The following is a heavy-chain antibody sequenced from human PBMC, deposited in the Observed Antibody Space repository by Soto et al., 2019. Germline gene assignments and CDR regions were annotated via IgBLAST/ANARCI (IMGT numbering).Heavy chain of an antibody. Sequence: PGGSLRHSCSTSGFTFGDYGMTWFRQAPGKGLEWVGLIRSKSYGKTTEYAASATDRFTISRDDSKRIAYLQMNSLKADDTAVYYCTRERWDYGDHKWYFDLWGRGTLVTAPQ. J-gene: IGHJ2*01. D-gene: IGHD4-17*01. V-gene: IGHV3-49*03. CDR3: TRERWDYGDHKWYFDL. CDR2: IRSKSYGKTT. CDR1: GFTFGDYG.